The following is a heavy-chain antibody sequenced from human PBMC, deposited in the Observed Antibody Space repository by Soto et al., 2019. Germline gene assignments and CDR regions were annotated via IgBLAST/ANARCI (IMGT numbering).Heavy chain of an antibody. CDR3: ARLYYYDSSPGFDP. CDR1: GGSISSGDYY. Sequence: PSETLSLTCTVSGGSISSGDYYWSWIRQPPGKGLEWIGYIYYSGSTYYNPSLKSRVTISVDTSKNQFSLKLSPVTAADTAVYYCARLYYYDSSPGFDPWGQGTLVTVS. D-gene: IGHD3-22*01. CDR2: IYYSGST. V-gene: IGHV4-30-4*01. J-gene: IGHJ5*02.